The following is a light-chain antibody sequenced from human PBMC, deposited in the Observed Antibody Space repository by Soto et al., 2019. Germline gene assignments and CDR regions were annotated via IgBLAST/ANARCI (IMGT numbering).Light chain of an antibody. Sequence: IQLTQSPSSLSAYVGDRVTFTCRASQGISSYLGWCQQKPGIAPHLVIYAASTLQTGVPSRFSGGGSGTDFTLTITSLQPEDFATYYCQQVNVYPSTFGGGTKVDIK. V-gene: IGKV1-9*01. CDR1: QGISSY. J-gene: IGKJ4*01. CDR3: QQVNVYPST. CDR2: AAS.